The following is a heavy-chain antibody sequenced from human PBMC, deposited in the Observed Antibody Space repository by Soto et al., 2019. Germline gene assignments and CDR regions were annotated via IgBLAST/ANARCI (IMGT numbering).Heavy chain of an antibody. Sequence: QVQLQESGPGLVKPSQTLSLTCTVSGGSISSGGYYWSWIRQHPGKGLEWIGYIYYSGSTYYNPALKIRVTISVDTSKTQFSLKLSSVTAADTAVYYCARARVVAATDTVTYYFDYWGQGTLVTVSS. V-gene: IGHV4-31*03. J-gene: IGHJ4*02. CDR2: IYYSGST. CDR3: ARARVVAATDTVTYYFDY. D-gene: IGHD2-15*01. CDR1: GGSISSGGYY.